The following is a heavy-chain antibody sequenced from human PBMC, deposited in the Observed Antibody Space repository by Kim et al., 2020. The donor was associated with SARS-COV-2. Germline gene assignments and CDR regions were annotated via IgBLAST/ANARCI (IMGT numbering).Heavy chain of an antibody. J-gene: IGHJ4*02. CDR2: ISASGDNT. CDR3: ANVGSGTYYASGGSQY. D-gene: IGHD3-10*01. CDR1: GFTLSNYA. V-gene: IGHV3-23*01. Sequence: GGSLRLSCAASGFTLSNYAMSWVRQAPGKGLEWVSGISASGDNTYYADSVRGRFTISRDNAKNTLYVQMNSLRADDTAVYYCANVGSGTYYASGGSQYWGQGALVSVFS.